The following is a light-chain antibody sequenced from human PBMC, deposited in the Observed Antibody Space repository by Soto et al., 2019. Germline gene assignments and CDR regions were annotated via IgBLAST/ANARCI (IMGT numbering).Light chain of an antibody. CDR3: QQYNNWPT. CDR1: QSVSSD. V-gene: IGKV3-15*01. Sequence: EMVMTQSPATLSVSPGERATLSCRANQSVSSDLAWYQQKPGQAPRLLIYGASTRATDIPAKFSGSGSGTEFTLTISSLQSEDFAVYYCQQYNNWPTFGQGTKVDIK. CDR2: GAS. J-gene: IGKJ1*01.